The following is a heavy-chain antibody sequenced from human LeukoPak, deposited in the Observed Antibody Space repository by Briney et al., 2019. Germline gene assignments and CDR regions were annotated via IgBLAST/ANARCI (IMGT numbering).Heavy chain of an antibody. Sequence: GGSLRLSCAASGFTFSSYSMNWVRQAPGKGLEWVSSISSSSSYIYYADSVKGRFTISRDNSKNTVYLQMNSLRVDDTAVYYCAKGLTTHDYWGQGTLVTVSS. D-gene: IGHD4-11*01. CDR3: AKGLTTHDY. CDR2: ISSSSSYI. J-gene: IGHJ4*02. V-gene: IGHV3-21*04. CDR1: GFTFSSYS.